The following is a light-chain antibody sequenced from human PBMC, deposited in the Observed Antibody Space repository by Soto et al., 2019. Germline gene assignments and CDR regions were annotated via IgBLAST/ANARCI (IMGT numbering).Light chain of an antibody. Sequence: EIVLTQSPATLSLSPGERATISCRASQSVSSYLAWYQQKPGQAPRLLIYDASNRATGIPARFSGSGSGTDFTLTISSLEPEDFAVYYCQQRSNWPPGLSFGGGTKAEIK. CDR1: QSVSSY. V-gene: IGKV3-11*01. CDR3: QQRSNWPPGLS. CDR2: DAS. J-gene: IGKJ4*01.